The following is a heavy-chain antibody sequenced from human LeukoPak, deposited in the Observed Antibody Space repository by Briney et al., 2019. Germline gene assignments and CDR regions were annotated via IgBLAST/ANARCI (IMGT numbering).Heavy chain of an antibody. D-gene: IGHD3-22*01. J-gene: IGHJ3*02. Sequence: SETLSLTCTVSGGSISSYYWSWIRQPPGKGLEWIGYIYYSGSTNYNPSLKSRVTISVDTSKNQFSLKLSSVTAADTVVFYCAREESYYDSSGYFWDSHAFDIWGQGTMVTVSS. CDR3: AREESYYDSSGYFWDSHAFDI. V-gene: IGHV4-59*01. CDR1: GGSISSYY. CDR2: IYYSGST.